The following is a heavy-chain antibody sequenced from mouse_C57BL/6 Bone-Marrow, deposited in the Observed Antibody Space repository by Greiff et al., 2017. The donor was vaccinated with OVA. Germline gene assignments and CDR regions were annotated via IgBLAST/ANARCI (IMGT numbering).Heavy chain of an antibody. D-gene: IGHD1-1*02. CDR1: GYTFTDYS. Sequence: VQLKESGAELVRPGASVKLSCKASGYTFTDYSITWVKQRPGQGLEWIARIYPGSGNTYYNEKFKGKATLTAEKSSSTAYMQLSSLTSEDSAVYFCARDYGSFDYWGQGTTLTVSA. CDR3: ARDYGSFDY. J-gene: IGHJ2*01. CDR2: IYPGSGNT. V-gene: IGHV1-76*01.